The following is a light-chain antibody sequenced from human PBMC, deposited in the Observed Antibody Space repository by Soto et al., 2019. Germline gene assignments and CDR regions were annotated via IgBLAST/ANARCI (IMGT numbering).Light chain of an antibody. CDR2: DAS. J-gene: IGKJ2*01. V-gene: IGKV3-20*01. CDR3: HQYGDSPRT. Sequence: EIVLTQSPGTLSLSPGARATLSCRASHSVASNYLAWFQQQPGQAPRLLIYDASRRATGIPDRFSGSGSGTDFTLTITRLESEDFAVYYCHQYGDSPRTFGQGTKLDIK. CDR1: HSVASNY.